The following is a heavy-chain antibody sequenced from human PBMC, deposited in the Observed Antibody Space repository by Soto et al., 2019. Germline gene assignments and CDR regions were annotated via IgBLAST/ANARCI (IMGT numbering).Heavy chain of an antibody. J-gene: IGHJ6*02. Sequence: SETLSLTCTVSGDSSVSSSSYYWGWIRQPPGKGPEWIGSIYYTGNTFYSPSFRSRLTISVDTSKSQFSLKLRSVTAADTATYYCASEVSSTDGMDVWDQGTTVTVSS. CDR1: GDSSVSSSSYY. CDR2: IYYTGNT. V-gene: IGHV4-39*01. CDR3: ASEVSSTDGMDV. D-gene: IGHD2-15*01.